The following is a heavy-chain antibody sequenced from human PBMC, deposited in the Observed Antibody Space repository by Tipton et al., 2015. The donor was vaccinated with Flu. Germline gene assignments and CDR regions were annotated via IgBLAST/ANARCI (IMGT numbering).Heavy chain of an antibody. CDR2: IYPGDSDT. D-gene: IGHD6-13*01. V-gene: IGHV5-51*01. CDR3: AKLGAAGKFSVYSYAMDV. J-gene: IGHJ6*02. Sequence: MQLVQSGAEVKKPGESLKISCKGSGYSFTSYWIAWVRQMPGKGLEWMGIIYPGDSDTRHSPSFQGQVTISADKSVSTAYLQWNPLKASDTAMYYCAKLGAAGKFSVYSYAMDVWGQGTTVTVSS. CDR1: GYSFTSYW.